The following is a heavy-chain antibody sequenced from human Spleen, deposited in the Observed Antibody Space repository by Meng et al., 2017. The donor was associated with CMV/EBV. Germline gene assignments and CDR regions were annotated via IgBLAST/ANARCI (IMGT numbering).Heavy chain of an antibody. D-gene: IGHD3-22*01. J-gene: IGHJ4*02. CDR1: VSSDFCY. Sequence: VSSDFCYWSWLRQPRGKGLEWIAYIHNSGSTNNNPSLKSRVTISLDTSKNQFSLKLSSVTAADTAVYYCAKSHYYDSSGYQFDYWGQGTLVTVSS. V-gene: IGHV4-61*01. CDR3: AKSHYYDSSGYQFDY. CDR2: IHNSGST.